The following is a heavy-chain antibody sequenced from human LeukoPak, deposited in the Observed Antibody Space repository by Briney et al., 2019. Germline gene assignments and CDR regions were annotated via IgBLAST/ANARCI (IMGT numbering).Heavy chain of an antibody. J-gene: IGHJ4*02. CDR2: IYPGDSDS. CDR3: ACGRDDYNLDY. D-gene: IGHD5-24*01. Sequence: PGESLEISCQGSGSSFTSYWIGWVRQLPGKGLEGMGFIYPGDSDSRYSPSFQGQVTISVDKSISTAYLQWSSLKASDTAMYYCACGRDDYNLDYWGQGTLVTVSS. V-gene: IGHV5-51*01. CDR1: GSSFTSYW.